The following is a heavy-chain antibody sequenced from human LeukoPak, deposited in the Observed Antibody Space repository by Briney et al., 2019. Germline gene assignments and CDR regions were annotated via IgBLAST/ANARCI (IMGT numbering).Heavy chain of an antibody. CDR2: IWYDGSNK. J-gene: IGHJ5*02. D-gene: IGHD5-12*01. CDR1: GFTFSSYG. Sequence: SGGSLRLSCAASGFTFSSYGMHWVRQAPGKGLEWVAVIWYDGSNKYYADSVKGRFTISRDNSKNTLYLQMNSLRAEDTAVYYCAKDRGYSDYQPWGQGTLVTVSS. CDR3: AKDRGYSDYQP. V-gene: IGHV3-33*06.